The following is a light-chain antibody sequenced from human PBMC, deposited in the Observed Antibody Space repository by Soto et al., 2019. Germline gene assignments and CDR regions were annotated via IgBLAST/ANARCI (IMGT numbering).Light chain of an antibody. CDR1: QSVSSN. CDR2: SAS. CDR3: QQYNNWPLYT. J-gene: IGKJ2*01. V-gene: IGKV3-15*01. Sequence: EIVLTQSPANLSVSPGEGATLYCRASQSVSSNLAWYQQKPGQAHRLLIYSASTRATGIPAMFSGSGSGTEFTLTISSLQSEDFAGYYCQQYNNWPLYTFGQGTKLEI.